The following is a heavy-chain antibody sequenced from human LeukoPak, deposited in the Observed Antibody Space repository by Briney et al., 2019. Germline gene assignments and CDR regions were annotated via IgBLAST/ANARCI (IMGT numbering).Heavy chain of an antibody. CDR2: ISSSGSTI. CDR3: AKISREGATTGPGGPGNFDY. D-gene: IGHD1-26*01. V-gene: IGHV3-11*01. Sequence: GGSLRLSCAASGFTFSDYYMSWIRQAPGKGLEWVSYISSSGSTIYYADSVKGRFTISRDNAKNSLYLQMNSLRAEDTAVYYCAKISREGATTGPGGPGNFDYWGQGTLVTVSS. J-gene: IGHJ4*02. CDR1: GFTFSDYY.